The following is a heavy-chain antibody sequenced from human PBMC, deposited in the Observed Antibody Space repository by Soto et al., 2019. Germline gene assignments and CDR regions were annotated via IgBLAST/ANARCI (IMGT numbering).Heavy chain of an antibody. V-gene: IGHV1-8*01. CDR1: GYTFPSYD. D-gene: IGHD6-13*01. Sequence: QVQRVQSGPEVKKPGASVKVSCKASGYTFPSYDINWVRQATGQGLEWMGWMNPNSGNTGYAQKFQGRVTMTRNTAISTAYMELSSLRSEDTAVYYCARGPGSWYYYYMDVWGKGTTVTVSS. CDR2: MNPNSGNT. CDR3: ARGPGSWYYYYMDV. J-gene: IGHJ6*03.